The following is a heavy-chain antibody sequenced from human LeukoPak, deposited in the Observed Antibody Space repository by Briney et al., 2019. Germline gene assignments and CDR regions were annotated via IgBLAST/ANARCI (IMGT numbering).Heavy chain of an antibody. V-gene: IGHV4-4*07. J-gene: IGHJ3*02. Sequence: SETLSLTCTVSGGSISIYYWSWIRQPAGKGLEWIGRIYNSGRANYNPSLESRVTMSVDTSKNQFSLRLSSVTAADTAVYHCARPFDTNAFDIWGQGTMVTVSS. CDR2: IYNSGRA. CDR3: ARPFDTNAFDI. CDR1: GGSISIYY.